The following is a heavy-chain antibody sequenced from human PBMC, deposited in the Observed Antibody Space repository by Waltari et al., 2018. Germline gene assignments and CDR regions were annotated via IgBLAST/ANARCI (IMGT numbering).Heavy chain of an antibody. J-gene: IGHJ1*01. D-gene: IGHD4-17*01. Sequence: QVHLVESGGDVVQPGRSLGRSRTASGSSFDAYAMDWVRQAPGKGLEWVALISYDGMNTKYASSVEGRFTISRDNTKNTLFLQMNSLRLDDTAVYYCAKDDYGDEYFQHWGLGTLLTVSS. CDR1: GSSFDAYA. CDR2: ISYDGMNT. CDR3: AKDDYGDEYFQH. V-gene: IGHV3-30*18.